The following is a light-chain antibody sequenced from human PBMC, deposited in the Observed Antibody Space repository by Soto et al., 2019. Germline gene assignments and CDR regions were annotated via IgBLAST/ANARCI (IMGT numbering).Light chain of an antibody. J-gene: IGLJ1*01. Sequence: QSALAQPASVSGSPGQSITISCTGTSSDVGAYDFVSWYQQHPDKAPKLMIYEVSNRPSGVSYRFSGSKSVNTATLTISGLQAEDEDDYYFSSYTTSSTRVFGTGTKVTVL. CDR2: EVS. V-gene: IGLV2-14*03. CDR1: SSDVGAYDF. CDR3: SSYTTSSTRV.